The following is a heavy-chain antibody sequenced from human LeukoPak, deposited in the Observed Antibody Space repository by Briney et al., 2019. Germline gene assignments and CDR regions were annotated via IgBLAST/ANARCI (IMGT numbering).Heavy chain of an antibody. Sequence: PGGSLRLSCAASGFTFSSYSMNWVRQAPGKGLEWVSSISSSSSYIYYADSVKGRFTISRDNAKNSLHLQMNSLRAEDTAVYYCARDLLYYYDSSGYSEDYWGQGTLVTVSS. J-gene: IGHJ4*02. D-gene: IGHD3-22*01. CDR2: ISSSSSYI. V-gene: IGHV3-21*01. CDR1: GFTFSSYS. CDR3: ARDLLYYYDSSGYSEDY.